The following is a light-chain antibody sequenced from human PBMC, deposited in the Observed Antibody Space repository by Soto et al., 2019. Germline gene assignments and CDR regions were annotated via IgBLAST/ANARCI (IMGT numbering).Light chain of an antibody. Sequence: EIVLTQSPGTLSLSPGERATLSCRASQSVSSAYLAWYQHKPGQPPTLLIYAASSRVTGIPDRFSGSGSGTDFTLTIRRLEPEDCAVYYCQLYGSSSTWTFGQGTKVEIK. CDR3: QLYGSSSTWT. V-gene: IGKV3-20*01. CDR1: QSVSSAY. J-gene: IGKJ1*01. CDR2: AAS.